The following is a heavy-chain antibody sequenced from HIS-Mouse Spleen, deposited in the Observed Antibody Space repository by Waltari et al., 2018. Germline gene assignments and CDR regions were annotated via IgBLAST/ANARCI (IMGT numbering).Heavy chain of an antibody. CDR2: INHSGST. V-gene: IGHV4-34*01. Sequence: QVQLQQWGAGLLKPSETLSLTCAVYGGSFSGYYCRWIRQPPGKGLEWIGEINHSGSTNYNPSLKSRVTISVDTSKNQFSLKLSSVTAADTAVYYCARGRFHSWNDAFDIWGQGTMVTVSS. D-gene: IGHD1-1*01. CDR1: GGSFSGYY. CDR3: ARGRFHSWNDAFDI. J-gene: IGHJ3*02.